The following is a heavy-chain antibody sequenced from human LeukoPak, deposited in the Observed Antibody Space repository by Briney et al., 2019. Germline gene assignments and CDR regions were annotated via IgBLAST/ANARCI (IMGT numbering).Heavy chain of an antibody. CDR3: ARAPGPGSHPTFDY. D-gene: IGHD3-10*01. CDR1: GSSLSSYY. Sequence: SETLSLTCTLSGSSLSSYYWNWIRQPPGKGLEWIGYIYYSVTTYNPSLKSRVTISVDPSKNQFSLRLSSVTAADTAVYYCARAPGPGSHPTFDYWGQGTLVTVSS. CDR2: IYYSVT. V-gene: IGHV4-59*01. J-gene: IGHJ4*02.